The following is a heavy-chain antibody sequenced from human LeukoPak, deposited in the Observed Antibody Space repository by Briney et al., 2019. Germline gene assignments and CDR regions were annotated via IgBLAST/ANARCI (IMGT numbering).Heavy chain of an antibody. V-gene: IGHV4-30-2*01. CDR1: GGSISSGGYS. D-gene: IGHD3-22*01. CDR2: IYHSGST. J-gene: IGHJ4*02. CDR3: ARDRGDYDSSGYYIDY. Sequence: SQTLSLTCAVSGGSISSGGYSWSWIRQPPGKGLEWIVYIYHSGSTYYNPSLKSRVTISVDRSKNQFSLKLSSVTAADTAVYYCARDRGDYDSSGYYIDYWGQGTLVTVSS.